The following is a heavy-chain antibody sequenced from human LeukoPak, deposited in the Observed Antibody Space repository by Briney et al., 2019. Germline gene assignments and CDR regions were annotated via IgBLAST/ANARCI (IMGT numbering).Heavy chain of an antibody. Sequence: PGGSLRLSCAASGFTFSSYSMNWVRQAPGKGLEWVSSISSSSSYIYYADSVKGRFTISRDNAKNSLYLQMNSLRAEDTAVYYCARDVDSGSYYIWFDPWGQGTLVTVSS. CDR3: ARDVDSGSYYIWFDP. J-gene: IGHJ5*02. D-gene: IGHD1-26*01. V-gene: IGHV3-21*01. CDR1: GFTFSSYS. CDR2: ISSSSSYI.